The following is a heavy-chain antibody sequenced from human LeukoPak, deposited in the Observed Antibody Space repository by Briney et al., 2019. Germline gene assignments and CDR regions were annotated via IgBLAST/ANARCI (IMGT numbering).Heavy chain of an antibody. D-gene: IGHD3-22*01. CDR2: ISGSGGNT. J-gene: IGHJ4*02. Sequence: GGSLRLSCAASGFTFRSYAMSWVRQAPGKGLEWVSAISGSGGNTYYADSVKGRFTISRDNSKNTLYLQMYSLRAEDTAVYYCAKAPRDSSGYFLFCFDYWGQGTLVTVSS. V-gene: IGHV3-23*01. CDR3: AKAPRDSSGYFLFCFDY. CDR1: GFTFRSYA.